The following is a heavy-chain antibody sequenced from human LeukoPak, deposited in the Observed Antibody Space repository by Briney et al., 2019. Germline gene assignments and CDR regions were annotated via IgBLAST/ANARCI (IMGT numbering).Heavy chain of an antibody. CDR3: AKGIYSSGWSYFDY. CDR1: GFTFSNSA. CDR2: LSGSGITT. D-gene: IGHD6-19*01. J-gene: IGHJ4*01. V-gene: IGHV3-23*01. Sequence: GGSLRLSCAASGFTFSNSAMSWVRQAPGKGLEGVSTLSGSGITTYYADSVKGRFTISRDNSKNTLYLQMNSLRAEDTAVYYCAKGIYSSGWSYFDYWGHGTLVTVSS.